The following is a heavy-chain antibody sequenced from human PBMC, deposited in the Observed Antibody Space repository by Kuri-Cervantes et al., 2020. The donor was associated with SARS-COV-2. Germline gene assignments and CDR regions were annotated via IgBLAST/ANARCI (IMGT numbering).Heavy chain of an antibody. J-gene: IGHJ4*02. V-gene: IGHV3-53*01. Sequence: GESLKISCAASGFTVSTNYLSWVRQAPGKGLEWVAIIYSGSRAFYADSVKGRFPISRDTSKNTLYLQMNSLTVEDTAVYYCARSPASRTAPFDYWGQGVLVTVSS. CDR3: ARSPASRTAPFDY. CDR1: GFTVSTNY. D-gene: IGHD5-18*01. CDR2: IYSGSRA.